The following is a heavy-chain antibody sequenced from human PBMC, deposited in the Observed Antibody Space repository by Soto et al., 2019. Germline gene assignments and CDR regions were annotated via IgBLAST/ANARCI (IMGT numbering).Heavy chain of an antibody. V-gene: IGHV3-33*01. Sequence: GGSLRLSCAASGFTFSSYGMHWVRQAPGKGLEWVAVIWYDGSNKYYADSVKGRFTISRDNSKNTLYLQMNSLRAEDTAVYYCARDLDCSGGSCSSYYYYGMDVWGQGTTVTVSS. D-gene: IGHD2-15*01. CDR2: IWYDGSNK. J-gene: IGHJ6*02. CDR1: GFTFSSYG. CDR3: ARDLDCSGGSCSSYYYYGMDV.